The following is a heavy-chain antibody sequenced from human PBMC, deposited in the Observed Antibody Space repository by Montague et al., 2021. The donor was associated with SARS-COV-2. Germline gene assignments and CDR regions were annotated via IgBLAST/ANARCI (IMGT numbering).Heavy chain of an antibody. D-gene: IGHD1-1*01. J-gene: IGHJ4*02. Sequence: SETLSLTCTVSGDSISSSSYNWGWIRQPPGKGLEWIGSVHYNGRTHYNPSLKSRVTIYVDTSKNQISLRLSSVTAADTAVYYSTRHVHMTWPEPSPGFDYWGQGTLVTVSS. V-gene: IGHV4-39*01. CDR3: TRHVHMTWPEPSPGFDY. CDR2: VHYNGRT. CDR1: GDSISSSSYN.